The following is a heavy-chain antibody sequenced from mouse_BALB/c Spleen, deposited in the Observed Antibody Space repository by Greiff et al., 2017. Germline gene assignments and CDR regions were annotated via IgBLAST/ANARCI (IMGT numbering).Heavy chain of an antibody. D-gene: IGHD2-1*01. CDR2: IDPSDSYT. CDR3: TRRGLDGKAFDY. J-gene: IGHJ2*01. Sequence: QVQLQQPGAELVKPGASVKMSCKASGYTFTSYWMHWVKQRPGQGLEWIGVIDPSDSYTSYNQKFKGKATLTVDTSSSTAYMQLSSLTSEDSAVYYCTRRGLDGKAFDYWGQGTTLTVSS. CDR1: GYTFTSYW. V-gene: IGHV1S127*01.